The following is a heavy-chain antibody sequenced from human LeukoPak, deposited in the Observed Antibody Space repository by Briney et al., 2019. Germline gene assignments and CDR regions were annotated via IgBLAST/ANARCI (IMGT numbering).Heavy chain of an antibody. Sequence: ASVKVSCKASGYTFTSYDINWVRQATGQGLEWMGWMNPNSGNTGYAQKFQGRVTMTRNTSISTAYMELSSLRSEDTAVYYCARIGWGAVAGTFGVDYYYYMDVWGKGTTVTISS. V-gene: IGHV1-8*01. CDR2: MNPNSGNT. CDR1: GYTFTSYD. D-gene: IGHD6-19*01. CDR3: ARIGWGAVAGTFGVDYYYYMDV. J-gene: IGHJ6*03.